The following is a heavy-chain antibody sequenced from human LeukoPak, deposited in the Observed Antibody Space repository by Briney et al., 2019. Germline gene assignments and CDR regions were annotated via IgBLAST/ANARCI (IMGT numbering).Heavy chain of an antibody. J-gene: IGHJ3*02. CDR2: IYTSGST. CDR3: ARAQNYYGLTPDAFDI. D-gene: IGHD3-10*01. V-gene: IGHV4-61*02. CDR1: GGSFSSGSYC. Sequence: SETLSLTCTVSGGSFSSGSYCWSWIRQPAGKGLEWIGRIYTSGSTNYNPSLKSRVTISVDTSKNQFSLKLSSVTAADTAVYYCARAQNYYGLTPDAFDIWGQGTMVTVSS.